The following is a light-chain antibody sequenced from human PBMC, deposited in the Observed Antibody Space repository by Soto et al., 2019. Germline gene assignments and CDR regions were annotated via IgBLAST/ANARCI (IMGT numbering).Light chain of an antibody. Sequence: QSVLTQPASVSGSPGQSITISCTGTSSDVGGYNYVSWYQQHPGKVPKLMIYEVSKRPSGVSNRFSGSKSGNTASLTISGLQAEAEADYYCSSYTSSSTHVVFGGGTKVTVL. V-gene: IGLV2-14*01. J-gene: IGLJ2*01. CDR3: SSYTSSSTHVV. CDR1: SSDVGGYNY. CDR2: EVS.